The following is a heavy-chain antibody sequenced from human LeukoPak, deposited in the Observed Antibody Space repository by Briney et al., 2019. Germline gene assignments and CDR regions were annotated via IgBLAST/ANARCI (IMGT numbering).Heavy chain of an antibody. J-gene: IGHJ4*02. CDR3: ARIIRLLDY. Sequence: GGSLRLSCAASGFTFKNYDVNWVRQAPGKGLEWVAGIGVGTSTYYPESVKGRFTISRDNSKNTVFLQMDSLRAEDSAVYYCARIIRLLDYWGQGTLVTVSS. CDR2: IGVGTST. CDR1: GFTFKNYD. D-gene: IGHD2-21*01. V-gene: IGHV3-23*01.